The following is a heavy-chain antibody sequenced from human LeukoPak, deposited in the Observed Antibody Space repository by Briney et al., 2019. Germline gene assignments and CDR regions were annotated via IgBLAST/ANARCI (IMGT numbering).Heavy chain of an antibody. J-gene: IGHJ3*02. CDR3: ASAQGYYYDSSGYLGNDAFDI. CDR2: IIPIFGTA. V-gene: IGHV1-69*13. Sequence: ASVKVSRKASGGTFSSYAICWVRQAPGQGLEWMGGIIPIFGTANYAPKFQGRVTITADESTSTAYMELSSLRSEDTAVYYCASAQGYYYDSSGYLGNDAFDIWGQGTMVTVSS. D-gene: IGHD3-22*01. CDR1: GGTFSSYA.